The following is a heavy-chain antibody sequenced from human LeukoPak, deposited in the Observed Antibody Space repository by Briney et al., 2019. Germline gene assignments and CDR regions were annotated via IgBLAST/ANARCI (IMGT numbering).Heavy chain of an antibody. V-gene: IGHV4-34*01. CDR3: ARDHNYDSSGYFLYY. J-gene: IGHJ4*02. Sequence: PSETLSLTCAVYGGSFSGYYWNWIRQPPGKGLEWIGEINHSGNTNYNPSLKSRVTMSVDTSKNQFSLRLSSVTAADTAVYYCARDHNYDSSGYFLYYWGPGNLGAVSS. CDR2: INHSGNT. CDR1: GGSFSGYY. D-gene: IGHD3-22*01.